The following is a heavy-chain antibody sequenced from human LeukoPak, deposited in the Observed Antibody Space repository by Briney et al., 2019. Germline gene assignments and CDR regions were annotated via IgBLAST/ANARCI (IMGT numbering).Heavy chain of an antibody. CDR1: GYSISSGYY. CDR3: ARLWRAAIDY. D-gene: IGHD1-1*01. V-gene: IGHV4-38-2*01. CDR2: IYHSGST. J-gene: IGHJ4*02. Sequence: SETLSHTCAVSGYSISSGYYWGWIRQPPGKGLEWIGSIYHSGSTYYNPSLKSRVTISADTSKNQFSLKLSSVTAADTAVYYCARLWRAAIDYGGQGILVTVSS.